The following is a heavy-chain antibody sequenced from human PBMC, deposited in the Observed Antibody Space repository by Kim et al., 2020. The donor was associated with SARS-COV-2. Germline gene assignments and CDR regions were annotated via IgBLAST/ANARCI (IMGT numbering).Heavy chain of an antibody. D-gene: IGHD1-26*01. V-gene: IGHV4-59*01. CDR1: GGSISSYY. CDR3: ASFSRATPFDY. Sequence: SETLSLTCTVSGGSISSYYWSWIRQPPGKGLEWIGYIYYSGSTNYNPSLKSRVTISVDTSKNQFSLKLSSVTAADTAVYYCASFSRATPFDYWGQGTLVTVSS. J-gene: IGHJ4*02. CDR2: IYYSGST.